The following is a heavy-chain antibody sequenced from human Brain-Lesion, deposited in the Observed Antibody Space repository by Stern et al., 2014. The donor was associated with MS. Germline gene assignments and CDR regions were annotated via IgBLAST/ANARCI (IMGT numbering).Heavy chain of an antibody. D-gene: IGHD3-22*01. CDR3: ATYYYDSTGYNDF. V-gene: IGHV1-2*04. CDR2: INPKSGGT. J-gene: IGHJ4*02. CDR1: GYPFTGYY. Sequence: VQLEESGAEVKKPGASVKVSCKASGYPFTGYYMHWVRQAPGQGLEWMGWINPKSGGTNYAQKFQGWVTMTRDTSINTAYMELSRLRSDDTAVYYCATYYYDSTGYNDFWGQGTLVTVSS.